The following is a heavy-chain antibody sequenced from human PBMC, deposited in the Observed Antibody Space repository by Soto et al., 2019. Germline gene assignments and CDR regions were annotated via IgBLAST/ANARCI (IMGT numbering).Heavy chain of an antibody. D-gene: IGHD3-16*01. Sequence: QVQLVESGGGVVQPGRSLRLSCAASGFTFSSYGMHWVRQAPGKGLEWVAVISYDGSNKYYADSVKGRFTISRDNSKNTLYLQMNSLRAEDTAVYYCANRMGRLIDYWGQGTLVTVSS. V-gene: IGHV3-30*18. CDR2: ISYDGSNK. CDR1: GFTFSSYG. J-gene: IGHJ4*02. CDR3: ANRMGRLIDY.